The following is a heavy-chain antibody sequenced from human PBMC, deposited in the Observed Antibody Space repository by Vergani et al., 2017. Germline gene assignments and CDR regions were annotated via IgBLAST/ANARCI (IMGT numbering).Heavy chain of an antibody. CDR3: ASLYDFLSGYYRY. D-gene: IGHD3-3*01. V-gene: IGHV4-34*01. CDR1: GGSFSGYY. J-gene: IGHJ4*02. CDR2: INHSGST. Sequence: QVQLQQWGAGLLKPSETLSLTCAVYGGSFSGYYWSWIRQPPGKGPEWIGEINHSGSTNYNPSLKSRVTISVDTSKNQFSLKLSSVTAADTAVYYCASLYDFLSGYYRYWGQGTLVTVSS.